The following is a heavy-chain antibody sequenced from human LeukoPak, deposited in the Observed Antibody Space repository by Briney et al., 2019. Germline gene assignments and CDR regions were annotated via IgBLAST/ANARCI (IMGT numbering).Heavy chain of an antibody. J-gene: IGHJ5*02. CDR2: IYSGGDT. Sequence: GGSLRLSCAASGFSFSNYWMSWVRQAPGKGLEWVSIIYSGGDTYYADSVKGRFTISRDNSKNTLYLQMNSLRAEDTAVYFCARTPAGSGNWFDPWGQGTLVTVSS. D-gene: IGHD6-13*01. CDR3: ARTPAGSGNWFDP. CDR1: GFSFSNYW. V-gene: IGHV3-53*01.